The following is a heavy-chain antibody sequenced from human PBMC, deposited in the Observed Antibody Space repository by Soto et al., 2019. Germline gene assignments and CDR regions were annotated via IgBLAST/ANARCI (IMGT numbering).Heavy chain of an antibody. CDR2: ISAYNGNT. V-gene: IGHV1-18*01. Sequence: ASVKVSCKASGYTFTSYGSSWVRQAPGQGLEWMGWISAYNGNTNYAQKLQGRVTMTTDTSTSTAYMELRSLRSDDTAVYYCARAGDGYNLAAFDIWGQGTMVTVSS. CDR3: ARAGDGYNLAAFDI. J-gene: IGHJ3*02. CDR1: GYTFTSYG. D-gene: IGHD5-12*01.